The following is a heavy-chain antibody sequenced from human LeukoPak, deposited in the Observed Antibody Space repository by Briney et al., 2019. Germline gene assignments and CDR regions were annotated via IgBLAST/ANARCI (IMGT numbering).Heavy chain of an antibody. CDR3: SAGVGTSDFDY. V-gene: IGHV3-15*01. CDR2: IKSKIDGGTT. J-gene: IGHJ4*02. D-gene: IGHD1-26*01. CDR1: GFTFSHAW. Sequence: PGGSLRLSCAASGFTFSHAWMSWVRQGPGKGLEWVGRIKSKIDGGTTDYAAPVKGRVTISRDDSKNTLYLQMNRLKTEDTAVYYCSAGVGTSDFDYWGQGTLVTVSS.